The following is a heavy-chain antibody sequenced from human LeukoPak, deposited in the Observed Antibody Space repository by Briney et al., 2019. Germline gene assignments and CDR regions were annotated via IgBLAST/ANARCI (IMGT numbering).Heavy chain of an antibody. CDR1: GYTFTSYA. J-gene: IGHJ6*03. D-gene: IGHD6-6*01. CDR2: INTNTGNP. CDR3: AREGRGYSSSSGSGSYYYYYYMDV. V-gene: IGHV7-4-1*02. Sequence: ASVKVSCKASGYTFTSYAMNWVRQAPGQGLEWMGWINTNTGNPTYAQGFTGRFVFSLDTSVSTAYLQISSLKAEDTAVYYCAREGRGYSSSSGSGSYYYYYYMDVWGKGTTVTVSS.